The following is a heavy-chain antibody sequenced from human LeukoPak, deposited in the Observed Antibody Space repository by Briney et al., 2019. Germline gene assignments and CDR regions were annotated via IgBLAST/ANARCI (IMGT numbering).Heavy chain of an antibody. CDR1: GFTFSSYS. Sequence: GGSLRPSCAASGFTFSSYSMNWVRQAPGKGLEWVSGINWNGGSTGYADSVKGRFTISRDNAKNSLYLQMNSLRAEDTALYYCARGLPQEPYYYDSSGYYGYWGQGTLVTVSS. J-gene: IGHJ4*02. CDR2: INWNGGST. CDR3: ARGLPQEPYYYDSSGYYGY. V-gene: IGHV3-20*04. D-gene: IGHD3-22*01.